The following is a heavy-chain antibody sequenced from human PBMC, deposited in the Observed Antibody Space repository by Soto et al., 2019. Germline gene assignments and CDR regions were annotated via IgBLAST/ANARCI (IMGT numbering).Heavy chain of an antibody. D-gene: IGHD6-25*01. CDR3: ASERSAQYFDG. J-gene: IGHJ4*02. Sequence: QVQLVQSGTVVQRRGSSVKVSCQASGGTFSSHGMAWVRQAPGQGLEWMGGIIPPFGTPTYAPKFQGRVTITADKSTNTAYMELSSLRSEDTGVYYCASERSAQYFDGCGQGTLMTVSS. CDR1: GGTFSSHG. CDR2: IIPPFGTP. V-gene: IGHV1-69*06.